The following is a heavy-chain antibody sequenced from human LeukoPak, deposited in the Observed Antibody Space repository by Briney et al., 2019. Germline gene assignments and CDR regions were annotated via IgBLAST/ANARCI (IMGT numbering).Heavy chain of an antibody. Sequence: SETLSLTWTVSGGSISSYYWSWIRQPPGKGLEWIGYIYYSGSTNYNPSLKSRVTISVDTSKNQFSLKLSSVTAADTAVYYCARHKPRYSRFDYWGQGTLSPSPQ. J-gene: IGHJ4*02. CDR3: ARHKPRYSRFDY. CDR2: IYYSGST. D-gene: IGHD5-18*01. V-gene: IGHV4-59*08. CDR1: GGSISSYY.